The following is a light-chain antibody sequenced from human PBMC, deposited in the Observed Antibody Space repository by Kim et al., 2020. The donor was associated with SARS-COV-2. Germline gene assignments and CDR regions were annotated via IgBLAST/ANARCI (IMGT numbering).Light chain of an antibody. CDR2: GKN. V-gene: IGLV3-19*01. CDR1: SLRSYY. J-gene: IGLJ3*02. Sequence: SSELTQDPAVSVALGQTVRITCQGDSLRSYYAGWYQQKPGQAPVLVIYGKNNRPSGIPDRFSGSSSGNTASLTITGAQAEDEADYYCNSRDSSGNHWVFGGGTKLTV. CDR3: NSRDSSGNHWV.